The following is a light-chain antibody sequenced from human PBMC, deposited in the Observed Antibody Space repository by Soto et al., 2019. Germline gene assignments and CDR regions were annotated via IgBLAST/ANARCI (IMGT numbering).Light chain of an antibody. Sequence: DIHMTQSPSYVPASVGDRFTITCRASQGITSWLAWYQQKPGKAPELLIYSASSLQSGVPSRLSGSGSGTEFTLTISSLQPDDFATYYCQQYNSYSTFGQGTKVDIK. CDR1: QGITSW. CDR2: SAS. J-gene: IGKJ1*01. V-gene: IGKV1D-16*01. CDR3: QQYNSYST.